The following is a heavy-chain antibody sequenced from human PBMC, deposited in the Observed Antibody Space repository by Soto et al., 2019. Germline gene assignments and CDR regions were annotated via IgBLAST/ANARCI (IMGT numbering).Heavy chain of an antibody. J-gene: IGHJ4*02. Sequence: KKPESSVKVSCKAPGGTFSTYAISWVRQAPGQGLEWMGGIIPMFGTANYAQRFQDRVTITADESTNTVYMELSSLRSEATAVYFCASGIQLWLRRINNGYSGWGQGTLVTVSS. V-gene: IGHV1-69*01. CDR1: GGTFSTYA. D-gene: IGHD5-18*01. CDR2: IIPMFGTA. CDR3: ASGIQLWLRRINNGYSG.